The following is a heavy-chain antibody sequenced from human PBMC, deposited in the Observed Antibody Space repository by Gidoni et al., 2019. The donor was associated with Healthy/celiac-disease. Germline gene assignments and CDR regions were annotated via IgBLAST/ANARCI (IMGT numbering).Heavy chain of an antibody. J-gene: IGHJ4*02. Sequence: QLQLQESGPGLVKPSEPLSLTCTVSGGSISSSSYYWGWIRQPPGKGLEWIGSIYYSGSTYYNPSLKSRVTISVDTSKNQFSLKLSSVTAADTAVYYCARHGPGYSSSWDLFDYWGQGTLVTVSS. CDR2: IYYSGST. CDR1: GGSISSSSYY. CDR3: ARHGPGYSSSWDLFDY. V-gene: IGHV4-39*01. D-gene: IGHD6-13*01.